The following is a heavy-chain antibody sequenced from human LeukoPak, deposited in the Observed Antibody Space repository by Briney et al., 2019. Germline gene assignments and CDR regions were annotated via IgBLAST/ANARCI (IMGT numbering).Heavy chain of an antibody. CDR1: GGSIRSYY. Sequence: SETLSLTRTGSGGSIRSYYWGWVRVAPGEGLGWVGYIYYTGATYYNPSLKSRVTISLDTSKNQFSLKLSSVTAADAAVYYCARAGYSYGTGYYFDYWGQGALVTVSS. CDR2: IYYTGAT. J-gene: IGHJ4*02. V-gene: IGHV4-59*01. CDR3: ARAGYSYGTGYYFDY. D-gene: IGHD5-18*01.